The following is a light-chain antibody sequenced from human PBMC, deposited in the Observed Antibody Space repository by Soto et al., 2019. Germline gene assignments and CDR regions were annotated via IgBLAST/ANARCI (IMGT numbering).Light chain of an antibody. V-gene: IGKV3-20*01. CDR3: QHYGSSAGYT. CDR1: QSVSRSY. J-gene: IGKJ2*01. Sequence: EIVLTQSPGTLSLSPGERATLSCRASQSVSRSYLAWYRQKPGQAPRLLIYGASRRATGIPDRFSGSGSGTDFTLTISRLEPADFAVYYCQHYGSSAGYTFGQGTKLEIK. CDR2: GAS.